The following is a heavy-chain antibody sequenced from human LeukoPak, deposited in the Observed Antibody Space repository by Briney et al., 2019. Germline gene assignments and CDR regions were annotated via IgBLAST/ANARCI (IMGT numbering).Heavy chain of an antibody. V-gene: IGHV1-69*04. Sequence: ASVRVSCKPSGGTFSSSVITWGRQGPGQGVEWMGRIIRVLNITIYAQKFQGSVTITAQTSTSTVYMELSSLRSEQTAVYYCARDQGLTAPPPFGLYVWGQGTTVIVSS. D-gene: IGHD5-18*01. J-gene: IGHJ6*02. CDR2: IIRVLNIT. CDR3: ARDQGLTAPPPFGLYV. CDR1: GGTFSSSV.